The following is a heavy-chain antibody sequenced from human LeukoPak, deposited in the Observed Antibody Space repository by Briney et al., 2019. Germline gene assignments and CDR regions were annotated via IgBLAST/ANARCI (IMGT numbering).Heavy chain of an antibody. CDR2: ISRSSSYI. D-gene: IGHD3-22*01. J-gene: IGHJ4*02. CDR3: AKDHLGYYDSSPLDY. V-gene: IGHV3-21*01. CDR1: GFTFTNYS. Sequence: GGSLRLSCAASGFTFTNYSMNWVRQAPGKGLEWVSSISRSSSYIYYGDSVKGRFTISRDNYKNTLYLQMNSLRAEDTAVYYCAKDHLGYYDSSPLDYWGQGTLVTVSS.